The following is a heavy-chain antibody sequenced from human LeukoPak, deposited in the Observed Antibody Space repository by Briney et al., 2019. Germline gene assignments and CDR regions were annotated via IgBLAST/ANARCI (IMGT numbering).Heavy chain of an antibody. CDR2: IIPILGIA. CDR1: GGTFSSYT. Sequence: GASVKVSCKASGGTFSSYTISWVRQAPGQGLEWMGRIIPILGIANYAQKFQGRVTITADKSSSTAYMELSSLRSEDTAVYYCARSRYDSSGSTFDYWGQGTLVTVSS. CDR3: ARSRYDSSGSTFDY. J-gene: IGHJ4*02. D-gene: IGHD3-22*01. V-gene: IGHV1-69*02.